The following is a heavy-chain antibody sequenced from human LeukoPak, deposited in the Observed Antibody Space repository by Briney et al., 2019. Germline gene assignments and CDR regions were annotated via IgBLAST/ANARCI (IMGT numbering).Heavy chain of an antibody. Sequence: PSETLSLTCAVYGGSFSGYYWSWIRQPPGKGLEWIGEINHSGSTNYNPSLKSRVTISVDTSKNQFSLKLSSVTAADTAVYYCARGRVAKIVVVHSFQYGMDVWGQGTTVTVSS. J-gene: IGHJ6*02. CDR1: GGSFSGYY. CDR3: ARGRVAKIVVVHSFQYGMDV. V-gene: IGHV4-34*01. CDR2: INHSGST. D-gene: IGHD3-22*01.